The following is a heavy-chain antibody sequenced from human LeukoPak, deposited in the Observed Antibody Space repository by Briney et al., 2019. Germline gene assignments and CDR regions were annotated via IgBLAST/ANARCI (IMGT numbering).Heavy chain of an antibody. D-gene: IGHD4-11*01. CDR2: INSDGSST. V-gene: IGHV3-74*01. Sequence: GGSLRLSCAASGFTFSNHWMHWVRQAPGKGLVWVSRINSDGSSTDYADSVKGRFTISRDNVKNTLYLQMNSLRAEDTAVYYCVRDATVTLDYWGQGTLVTVSS. CDR3: VRDATVTLDY. CDR1: GFTFSNHW. J-gene: IGHJ4*02.